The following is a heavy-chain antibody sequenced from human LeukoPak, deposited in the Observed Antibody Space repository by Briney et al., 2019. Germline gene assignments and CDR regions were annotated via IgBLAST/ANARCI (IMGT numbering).Heavy chain of an antibody. J-gene: IGHJ4*02. D-gene: IGHD3-22*01. CDR2: IRDDGRNK. Sequence: PGGSLRLSCAASGFTVSSYGMHCVRQAPGKGLGWVVVIRDDGRNKYYADSVKGRFTIYRDNSKSTLYLQMNSLRAEDTAVYYCAKDSYYDSSGYYRWGQGTLVTVSS. CDR1: GFTVSSYG. V-gene: IGHV3-30*02. CDR3: AKDSYYDSSGYYR.